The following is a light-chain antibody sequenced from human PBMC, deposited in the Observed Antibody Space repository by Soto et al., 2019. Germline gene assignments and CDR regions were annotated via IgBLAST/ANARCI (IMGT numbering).Light chain of an antibody. J-gene: IGKJ1*01. Sequence: EIVLTHSPGTLSFSPVEIATLSFSASQSVSSSYLAWYQQKPGQAPRLLIYAASSRATGIPDRFSGSGSGTDFTLTISRLEPEDFAVYYCQQYGSSFTWKFGQGTKVDIK. CDR1: QSVSSSY. V-gene: IGKV3-20*01. CDR3: QQYGSSFTWK. CDR2: AAS.